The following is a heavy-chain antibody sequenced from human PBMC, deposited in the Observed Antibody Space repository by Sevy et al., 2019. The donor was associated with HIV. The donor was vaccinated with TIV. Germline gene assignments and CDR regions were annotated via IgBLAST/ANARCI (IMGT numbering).Heavy chain of an antibody. Sequence: GGSLRLSCAASGFTFSSYAMHWVRQAPGKGLEWVAVISYDGSNKYYADSVKGRFTISRDNSKNTLYLQMNSLRAEDTAVDYCARDSNYYDSSGYYRGAAFDIWGQGTMVTVSS. J-gene: IGHJ3*02. CDR3: ARDSNYYDSSGYYRGAAFDI. CDR1: GFTFSSYA. D-gene: IGHD3-22*01. CDR2: ISYDGSNK. V-gene: IGHV3-30-3*01.